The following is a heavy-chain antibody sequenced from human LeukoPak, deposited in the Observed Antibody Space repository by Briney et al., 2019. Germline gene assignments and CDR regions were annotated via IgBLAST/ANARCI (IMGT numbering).Heavy chain of an antibody. CDR1: GYTFTDYY. Sequence: RASVKVSCKASGYTFTDYYIHWVRQAPGQGLEWMGWFNPKSGATKFAQRFQGRVTMTRDTSIATAYMDLNSLTSDDTAVYYCARSSPANYFDTSRYTFDFWGQGTLVTVSS. CDR3: ARSSPANYFDTSRYTFDF. D-gene: IGHD3-22*01. CDR2: FNPKSGAT. J-gene: IGHJ4*02. V-gene: IGHV1-2*02.